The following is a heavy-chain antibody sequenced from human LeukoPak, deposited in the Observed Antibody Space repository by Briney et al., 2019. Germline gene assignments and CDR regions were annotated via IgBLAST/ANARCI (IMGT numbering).Heavy chain of an antibody. V-gene: IGHV3-7*01. J-gene: IGHJ4*02. CDR1: GGSIRSYY. Sequence: ETLSLTCTVSGGSIRSYYWSWVRQAPGKGLEWVANIKQDGSEKYYVDSVKGRFTISRDNAKNSLYLQMNSLRAEDTAVYYCARDRDSGSGSNFDYWGQGTLVTVSS. D-gene: IGHD3-10*01. CDR3: ARDRDSGSGSNFDY. CDR2: IKQDGSEK.